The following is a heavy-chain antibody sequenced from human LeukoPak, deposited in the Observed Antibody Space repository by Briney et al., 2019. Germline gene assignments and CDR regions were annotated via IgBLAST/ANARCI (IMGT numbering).Heavy chain of an antibody. CDR1: GYTFTSYY. Sequence: ASVKVSCKASGYTFTSYYMHWVRQAPGQGLEWMGVINPSGASTNYAQKFQGRVTMTRDTSTRKVYMEVSSLRSEDTAVYYCARTPRLADAFDIWGQGTMVTVSS. D-gene: IGHD2-15*01. CDR2: INPSGAST. J-gene: IGHJ3*02. CDR3: ARTPRLADAFDI. V-gene: IGHV1-46*01.